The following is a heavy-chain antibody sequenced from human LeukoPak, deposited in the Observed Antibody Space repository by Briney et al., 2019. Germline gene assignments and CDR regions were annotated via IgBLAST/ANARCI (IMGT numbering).Heavy chain of an antibody. J-gene: IGHJ4*02. Sequence: PSETLSLTCTVSGGSINTYYWSWIRQPPGKGLEWIGEINHSGSTNYNPSLKSRVTISVDTSKNQISLKLTSVTTADTAVYYCARQNYGSAPLRYWGQGTLVTVSS. CDR3: ARQNYGSAPLRY. V-gene: IGHV4-34*01. CDR1: GGSINTYY. D-gene: IGHD3-10*01. CDR2: INHSGST.